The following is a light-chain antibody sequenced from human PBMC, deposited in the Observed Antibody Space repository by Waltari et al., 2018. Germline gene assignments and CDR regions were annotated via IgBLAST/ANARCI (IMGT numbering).Light chain of an antibody. J-gene: IGLJ2*01. Sequence: QSALTQPASVSGSPGQSITISCTGTSSDVGGYNFVSWYQQHPGKAPKLMIYDVSKRPSGVSNRFSGSKSGNTASLTISGLQAEDEADYYCCSYAGSSTLYVVFGGGTKLTVL. CDR3: CSYAGSSTLYVV. CDR2: DVS. V-gene: IGLV2-23*02. CDR1: SSDVGGYNF.